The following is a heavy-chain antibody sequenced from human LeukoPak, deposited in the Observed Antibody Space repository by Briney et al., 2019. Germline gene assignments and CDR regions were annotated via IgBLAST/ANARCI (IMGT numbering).Heavy chain of an antibody. CDR2: INSDGSST. D-gene: IGHD3-9*01. J-gene: IGHJ4*02. Sequence: GGSLRLSCAASGFTFSSYWMHWVRQAPGKGLVWVSRINSDGSSTSYADSVKGRFTISRDNAKNTLYLQMNSLRAEDTAVYYCARGVVLRYFDWYSTEDPFDYWGQGTLVTVSS. CDR1: GFTFSSYW. CDR3: ARGVVLRYFDWYSTEDPFDY. V-gene: IGHV3-74*01.